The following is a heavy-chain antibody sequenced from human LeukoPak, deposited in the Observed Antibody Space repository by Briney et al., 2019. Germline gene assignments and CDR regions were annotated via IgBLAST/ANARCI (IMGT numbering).Heavy chain of an antibody. V-gene: IGHV1-69*04. CDR2: IIPIVGIA. J-gene: IGHJ4*02. D-gene: IGHD3-22*01. Sequence: GSSVKVSCKASGGTFSSYAISWVRQAPGQGLEWMGRIIPIVGIANYAQKFQGRVTITADKSTSTAYMELSSLRSEDTAVYYCARERKWDYYDSSGYYRGVYFDYWGQGTLVTVSS. CDR1: GGTFSSYA. CDR3: ARERKWDYYDSSGYYRGVYFDY.